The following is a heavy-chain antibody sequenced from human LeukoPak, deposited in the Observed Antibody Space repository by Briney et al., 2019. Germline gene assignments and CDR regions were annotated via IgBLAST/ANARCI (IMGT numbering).Heavy chain of an antibody. J-gene: IGHJ3*02. CDR3: ARDRGTPQLWFIYDAFDI. V-gene: IGHV1-18*01. CDR2: ISAYNGNT. CDR1: GYTFTSYG. D-gene: IGHD5-18*01. Sequence: GASVKVSCKASGYTFTSYGISWVRQAPGQGLEWMGWISAYNGNTNYAQKLQGRVTMTTDTSTSTAYMELRSLRSDDTAVYYCARDRGTPQLWFIYDAFDIWGQGTMVTVSS.